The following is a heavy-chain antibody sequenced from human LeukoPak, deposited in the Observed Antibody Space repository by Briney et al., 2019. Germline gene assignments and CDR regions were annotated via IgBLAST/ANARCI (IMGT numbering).Heavy chain of an antibody. CDR1: GITFDDYA. V-gene: IGHV3-9*01. Sequence: SLRLSCAASGITFDDYAMHWVRQAPGKGLEWVSGISWNSGSIGYADSVKGRFTISRDNAKNSLYLQMNSLRAEDTALYYCAKALGSSGYFDYWGQGTLVTVSS. J-gene: IGHJ4*02. CDR2: ISWNSGSI. D-gene: IGHD3-22*01. CDR3: AKALGSSGYFDY.